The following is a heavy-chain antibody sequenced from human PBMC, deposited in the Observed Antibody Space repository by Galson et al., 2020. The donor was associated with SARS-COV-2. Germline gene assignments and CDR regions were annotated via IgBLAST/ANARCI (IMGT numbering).Heavy chain of an antibody. D-gene: IGHD2-2*02. CDR3: ARLSLGYCSSTSCYTGFDP. V-gene: IGHV4-59*08. CDR1: GGSISSYY. CDR2: IYYSGST. J-gene: IGHJ5*02. Sequence: SETLSLTCTVSGGSISSYYWSWIQQPPGKGLEWIGYIYYSGSTNYNPSLKSRVTISVDTSKNQFSLKLSSVTAADTAVYYCARLSLGYCSSTSCYTGFDPWGQGTLVTVSS.